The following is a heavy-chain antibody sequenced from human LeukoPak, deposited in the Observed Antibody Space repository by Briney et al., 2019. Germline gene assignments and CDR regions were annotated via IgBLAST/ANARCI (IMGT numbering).Heavy chain of an antibody. Sequence: SETLSLTCAVYGGSFSGYYWSWIRQPPGKGLEWIGEINHSGSTNYNPCLKSRVTISVDTSKNQFSLKLSSVTAADTAVYYCARDNYYDSRGYDWGQGTLVTVSS. CDR2: INHSGST. CDR1: GGSFSGYY. V-gene: IGHV4-34*01. D-gene: IGHD3-22*01. J-gene: IGHJ4*02. CDR3: ARDNYYDSRGYD.